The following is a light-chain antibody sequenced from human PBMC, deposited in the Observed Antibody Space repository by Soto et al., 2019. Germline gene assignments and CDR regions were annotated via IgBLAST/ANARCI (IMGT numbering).Light chain of an antibody. CDR2: AAS. CDR1: QNIRSY. V-gene: IGKV1-39*01. Sequence: DIQMTQSPSSLSASVGDRVTITCRASQNIRSYLNWYQQRIGKAPKVLIYAASSLQSGVPSRFSGSGSGTDFTLTISSLQPEDFATYYCQQYYSYLWTFGQGTKVDIK. CDR3: QQYYSYLWT. J-gene: IGKJ1*01.